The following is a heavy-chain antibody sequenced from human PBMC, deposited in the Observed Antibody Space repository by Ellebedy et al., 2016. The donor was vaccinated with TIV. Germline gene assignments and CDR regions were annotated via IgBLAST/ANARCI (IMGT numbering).Heavy chain of an antibody. CDR2: ISSSSSYI. D-gene: IGHD4-17*01. V-gene: IGHV3-21*01. J-gene: IGHJ4*02. CDR1: GFTFSSYS. Sequence: GGSLRLSXAASGFTFSSYSMNWVRQAPGKGLEWVSSISSSSSYIYYADSVKGRFTISRDNAKNSLYLQMNSLRAEDTAVCYCARAPRGTVTTWIDYWGQGTLVTVSS. CDR3: ARAPRGTVTTWIDY.